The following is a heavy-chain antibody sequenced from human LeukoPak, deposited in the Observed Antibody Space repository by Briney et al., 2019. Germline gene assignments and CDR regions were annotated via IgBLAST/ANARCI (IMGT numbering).Heavy chain of an antibody. J-gene: IGHJ5*02. CDR2: IIPIFGTA. CDR1: GGTFSSYA. V-gene: IGHV1-69*05. CDR3: AREGGSIDWFDP. D-gene: IGHD3-16*01. Sequence: SVKVSCKASGGTFSSYAISWVRQAPGQGLEWMGGIIPIFGTANYAQKFQGRVTMTRNTSISTAYMELSSLRSEDTAVYYCAREGGSIDWFDPWGQGTLVTVSS.